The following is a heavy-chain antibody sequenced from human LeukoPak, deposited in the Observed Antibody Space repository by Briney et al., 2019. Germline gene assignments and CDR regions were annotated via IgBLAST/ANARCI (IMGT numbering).Heavy chain of an antibody. D-gene: IGHD3-22*01. J-gene: IGHJ4*02. CDR3: ARDQGYYYDSSGYFYFDY. CDR2: IIPIFGTA. CDR1: GGTFSSYA. Sequence: ASVKVSCKASGGTFSSYAISWVRQAPGQGLEWMGRIIPIFGTANYAQKFQGRVTITTDESTSTAYMELSSLRSEDTAVYCCARDQGYYYDSSGYFYFDYWGQGTLVTVSS. V-gene: IGHV1-69*05.